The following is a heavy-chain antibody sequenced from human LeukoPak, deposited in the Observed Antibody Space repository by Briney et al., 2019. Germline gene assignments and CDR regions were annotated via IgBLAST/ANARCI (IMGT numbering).Heavy chain of an antibody. CDR2: INAGNGNT. CDR1: GYTFTSYA. V-gene: IGHV1-3*01. D-gene: IGHD2-2*01. CDR3: ARAGIGYCSSTSCPGSDY. Sequence: GASVKVSCKASGYTFTSYAMHWVRQAPGQRLEWMGWINAGNGNTKYSQKFQGRVTITRDTSASTAYMELSSLRSEDTAVYYCARAGIGYCSSTSCPGSDYWGQGTLVTVSS. J-gene: IGHJ4*02.